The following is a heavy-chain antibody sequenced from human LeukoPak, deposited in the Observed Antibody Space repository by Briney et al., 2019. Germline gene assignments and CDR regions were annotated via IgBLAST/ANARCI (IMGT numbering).Heavy chain of an antibody. J-gene: IGHJ2*01. CDR3: VRGLSGVSSWYFDL. CDR1: GFTISSNY. Sequence: PGGSLRLSCAASGFTISSNYLSWVRQAPGKGLVRISALHSGGHTFYADSVRGRFTISRDISKNTLYLQMNDLGAEDTALYYCVRGLSGVSSWYFDLWGRGTLVSVSS. D-gene: IGHD7-27*01. V-gene: IGHV3-53*01. CDR2: LHSGGHT.